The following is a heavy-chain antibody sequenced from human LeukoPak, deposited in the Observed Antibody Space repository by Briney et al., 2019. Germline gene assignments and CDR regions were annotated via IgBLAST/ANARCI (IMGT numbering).Heavy chain of an antibody. D-gene: IGHD1-26*01. CDR3: ARVYSGGAAQVDY. CDR2: IYYSGGT. CDR1: GGSISSYY. Sequence: SETLSLTCTVSGGSISSYYWSWIRQPPGKRLEWIGYIYYSGGTNYNPSLKSRVTISVDTSKNQFSLKLSSATAADTAVYYCARVYSGGAAQVDYWGQGTLVTVSS. J-gene: IGHJ4*02. V-gene: IGHV4-59*01.